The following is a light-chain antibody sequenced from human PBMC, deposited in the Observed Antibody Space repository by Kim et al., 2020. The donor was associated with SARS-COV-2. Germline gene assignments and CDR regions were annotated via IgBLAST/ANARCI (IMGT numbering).Light chain of an antibody. CDR1: SSNIGNNY. Sequence: QSVLTQPPSVSAAPGQKVTISCSGSSSNIGNNYVSWYQQLPGTAPKLLIYDNNKRPSGIPDRFSGSESGTSATLGITGLQTGDEADYYCGTWDNSLTAVVFGGGTQLTVL. CDR2: DNN. V-gene: IGLV1-51*01. CDR3: GTWDNSLTAVV. J-gene: IGLJ2*01.